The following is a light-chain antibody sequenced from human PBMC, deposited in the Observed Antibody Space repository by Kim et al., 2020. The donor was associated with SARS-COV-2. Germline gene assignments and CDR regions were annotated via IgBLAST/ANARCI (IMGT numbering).Light chain of an antibody. CDR2: GKN. V-gene: IGLV3-19*01. Sequence: SELTQDPAVSVALGQTVRITCQGDSLRSYYASWYQQKPGQAPVLVIYGKNNRPSGIPDRFSGSSSGNTASLTITGAQAEDEADYYCNSRDSSGNLWVFGGGTQLTVL. CDR3: NSRDSSGNLWV. J-gene: IGLJ3*02. CDR1: SLRSYY.